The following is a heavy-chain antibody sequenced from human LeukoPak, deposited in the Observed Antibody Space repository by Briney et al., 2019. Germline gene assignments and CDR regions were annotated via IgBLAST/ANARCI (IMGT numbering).Heavy chain of an antibody. V-gene: IGHV3-23*01. Sequence: PGGSLRLSCAASGFTFSDYAMSWVRQAPGKGLEWVSATSGSGGTTYYADSVKGRFTFSRDNSKNTLYLQMNSLRAEDTAVYYCAKGIRAPEIFWSGYLSHWGQGTLVTVSS. D-gene: IGHD3-3*01. J-gene: IGHJ4*02. CDR3: AKGIRAPEIFWSGYLSH. CDR1: GFTFSDYA. CDR2: TSGSGGTT.